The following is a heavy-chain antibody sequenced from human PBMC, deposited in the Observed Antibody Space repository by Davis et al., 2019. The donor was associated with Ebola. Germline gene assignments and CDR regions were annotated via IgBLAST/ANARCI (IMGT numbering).Heavy chain of an antibody. CDR1: GFIFSAYS. CDR3: ARGIVGLRIPNGKYFYMDA. J-gene: IGHJ6*03. V-gene: IGHV3-74*01. CDR2: LNGDGSST. D-gene: IGHD1-26*01. Sequence: PGGSLRLSCAASGFIFSAYSMNWVRQTPGKGLVCVSRLNGDGSSTTYADSVKGRFTISRDNSKNMVYLQMDSVTAEDTAVYHCARGIVGLRIPNGKYFYMDAWGKGTTVIVS.